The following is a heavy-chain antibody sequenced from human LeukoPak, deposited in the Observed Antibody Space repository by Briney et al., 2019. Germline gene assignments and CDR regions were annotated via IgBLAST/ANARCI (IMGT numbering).Heavy chain of an antibody. D-gene: IGHD3-10*01. V-gene: IGHV3-30*02. CDR1: GFVFSDYG. J-gene: IGHJ4*02. CDR3: AKVESGFGELSY. CDR2: IRYDGSSD. Sequence: PGGSLRLSCAASGFVFSDYGMHWVRQAPGKGLEWMAFIRYDGSSDFYADSVKGRFTISRDNSKNTLYLQMNSLRAEDTALYYCAKVESGFGELSYWGQGTLVTVSS.